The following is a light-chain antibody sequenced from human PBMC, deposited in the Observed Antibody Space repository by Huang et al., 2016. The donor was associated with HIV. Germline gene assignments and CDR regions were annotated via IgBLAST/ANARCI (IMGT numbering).Light chain of an antibody. CDR1: QSVTSNY. V-gene: IGKV3-20*01. CDR2: DTS. J-gene: IGKJ1*01. CDR3: QQYGGSRGT. Sequence: EIVLTQSPGTLSLSPGERATLSCRASQSVTSNYLAWYQQKPGQAPRLLIYDTSSRGTGIPDRFSGSGSGTDFTLTINRLDPEDFAVYYCQQYGGSRGTFGQGTKVEIK.